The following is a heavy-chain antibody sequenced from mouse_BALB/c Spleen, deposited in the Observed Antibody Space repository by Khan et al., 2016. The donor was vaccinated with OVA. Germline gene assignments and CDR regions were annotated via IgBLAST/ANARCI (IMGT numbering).Heavy chain of an antibody. CDR2: INYSGGT. CDR3: ARGFAY. J-gene: IGHJ3*01. V-gene: IGHV3-2*02. Sequence: EVQLQESGPGLVKPSQSLSLTCTVTGYSITSDYAWNWIRQFPGNKLEWMGYINYSGGTTSLPSLKSRISITRDTSKNQFFLQLNSVTTEDAATYYCARGFAYWGQGTLVTVS. CDR1: GYSITSDYA.